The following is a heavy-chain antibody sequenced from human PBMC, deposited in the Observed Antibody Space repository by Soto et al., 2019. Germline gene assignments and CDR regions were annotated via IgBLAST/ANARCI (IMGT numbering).Heavy chain of an antibody. D-gene: IGHD3-22*01. V-gene: IGHV3-15*07. Sequence: SVSNAWMNWVRQAPGKGLEWVGRIKSKTDGGTTDYAAPVKGRFTISRDDSKNTLYLQMNSMKTEDTAVYYCTRYYYDSSGYYWGQGTLVTVSS. CDR2: IKSKTDGGTT. CDR3: TRYYYDSSGYY. CDR1: SVSNAW. J-gene: IGHJ4*02.